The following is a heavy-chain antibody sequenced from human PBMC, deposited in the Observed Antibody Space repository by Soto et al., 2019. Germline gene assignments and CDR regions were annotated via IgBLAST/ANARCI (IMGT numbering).Heavy chain of an antibody. V-gene: IGHV4-59*01. Sequence: SETLSLTCTVSGGSISSYYWSWVRQPPGKGLEWIGYIYYSGSTNYNPSLKSRVTISVDTTTNQSSLLLSCVPAADTAVYYCARGYSSTSSYYYGMDVWGQGTKVTVSS. J-gene: IGHJ6*02. CDR2: IYYSGST. D-gene: IGHD6-6*01. CDR3: ARGYSSTSSYYYGMDV. CDR1: GGSISSYY.